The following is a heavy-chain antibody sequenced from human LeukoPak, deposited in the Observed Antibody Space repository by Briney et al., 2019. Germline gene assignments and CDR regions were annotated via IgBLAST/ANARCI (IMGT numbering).Heavy chain of an antibody. J-gene: IGHJ6*02. D-gene: IGHD5-24*01. CDR2: IYSGGST. CDR1: GFTVSSNY. V-gene: IGHV3-53*01. CDR3: ARDFRGYYYGMDV. Sequence: GGSLRLSCAASGFTVSSNYMSWVRQAPGKGLEWVSVIYSGGSTYYADSVKGRFTISRDNSKNTLYPQMNSLRAEDTAVYYCARDFRGYYYGMDVWGQGTTVTVSS.